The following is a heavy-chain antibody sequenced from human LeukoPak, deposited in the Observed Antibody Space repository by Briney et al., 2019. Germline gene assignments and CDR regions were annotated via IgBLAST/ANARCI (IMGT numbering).Heavy chain of an antibody. V-gene: IGHV3-30*02. J-gene: IGHJ4*02. CDR1: GFTFSSYG. D-gene: IGHD3-3*01. CDR2: IRYDGSNK. Sequence: GGSLRLSCAASGFTFSSYGMHWVRRAPGKGLEWVAFIRYDGSNKYYADSVKGRFTISRDNSKNTLYLQMNSLRAEDTAVYYCAKDRSDYDFWSDGGYFDYWGQGTLVTVSS. CDR3: AKDRSDYDFWSDGGYFDY.